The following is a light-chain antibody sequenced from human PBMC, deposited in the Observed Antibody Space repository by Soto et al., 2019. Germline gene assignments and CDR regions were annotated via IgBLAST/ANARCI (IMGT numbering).Light chain of an antibody. V-gene: IGLV1-47*01. J-gene: IGLJ1*01. Sequence: QSVLTQPPSASGTPGQRVTISCSGSSSNIGTYYVDWYQQLPGTAPKLLIHRNGQRPSGVPDRFSGSKSGTSASLAISGLRSEDEADYYCATWDDRRRAYVIGAGTQLTVL. CDR3: ATWDDRRRAYV. CDR1: SSNIGTYY. CDR2: RNG.